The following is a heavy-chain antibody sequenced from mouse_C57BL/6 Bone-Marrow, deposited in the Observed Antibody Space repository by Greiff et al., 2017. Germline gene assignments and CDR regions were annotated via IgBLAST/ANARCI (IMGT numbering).Heavy chain of an antibody. Sequence: VKLMESGPELVKPGDSVKLSCKASGYTFTSYDINWVKQRHGQGLEWIGWIYPRDGSTKYNEKFKGKDTLTVDTSSSTAYMELHSLTSEDSAVYFCARDYGSSYWDFDVWGTGTTVTVSS. CDR2: IYPRDGST. J-gene: IGHJ1*03. CDR1: GYTFTSYD. D-gene: IGHD1-1*01. V-gene: IGHV1-85*01. CDR3: ARDYGSSYWDFDV.